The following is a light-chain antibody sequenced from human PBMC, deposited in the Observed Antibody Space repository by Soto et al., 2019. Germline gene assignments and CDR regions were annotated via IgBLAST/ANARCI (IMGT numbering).Light chain of an antibody. CDR2: DAS. J-gene: IGKJ2*01. Sequence: EIVLTQSPATLSLSPGERATLSCRASQSVSSYLAWYQQKPGQAPRLLIYDASNRATGIPARFSGSGSGPDSTLTISSLEPEDFAVYYGQQRSNWPPGYTFGQGTKLEIK. V-gene: IGKV3-11*01. CDR3: QQRSNWPPGYT. CDR1: QSVSSY.